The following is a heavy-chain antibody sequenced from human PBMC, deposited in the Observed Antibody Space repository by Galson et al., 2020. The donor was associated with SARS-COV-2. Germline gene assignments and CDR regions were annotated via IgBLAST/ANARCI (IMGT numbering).Heavy chain of an antibody. CDR3: ARLHYGEYAPEAFDI. V-gene: IGHV4-30-2*06. J-gene: IGHJ3*02. CDR2: ISHSGGT. CDR1: GTSISSGSYS. Sequence: SEPLSLTCAVSGTSISSGSYSWNWIRQSPGKGLEWIGYISHSGGTYYNPSLKSRVTISGDRSKNQFSLRLSSVTAADTAVYYCARLHYGEYAPEAFDIWGPGTRVTVAS. D-gene: IGHD4-17*01.